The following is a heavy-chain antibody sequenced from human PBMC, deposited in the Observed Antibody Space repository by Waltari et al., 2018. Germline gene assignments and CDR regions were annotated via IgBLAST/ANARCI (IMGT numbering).Heavy chain of an antibody. CDR2: FEPQDCET. CDR1: GYTFTDYY. CDR3: ATGACYYDSSGSRLDY. Sequence: EVQLVQSGAEVKKPGATVKISCKVSGYTFTDYYMHWVQQAPGKGLEWMGLFEPQDCETRYAEKCQGRVTITADTSTDTAYMELSSLRSEDTAVYYCATGACYYDSSGSRLDYWGQGTLVTVSS. D-gene: IGHD3-22*01. V-gene: IGHV1-69-2*01. J-gene: IGHJ4*02.